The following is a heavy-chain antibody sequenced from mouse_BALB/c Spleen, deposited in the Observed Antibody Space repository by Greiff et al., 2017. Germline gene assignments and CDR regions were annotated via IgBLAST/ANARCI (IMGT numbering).Heavy chain of an antibody. Sequence: EVKLMESGGGLVKPGGSLKLSCAASGFTFSSYAMSWVRQTPEKRLEWVASISSGGSTYYPDSVKGRFTISRDNARNILYLQMSSLRSEDTAMYYCAREGRYDFDYWGQGTTLTVSS. J-gene: IGHJ2*01. V-gene: IGHV5-6-5*01. CDR2: ISSGGST. D-gene: IGHD2-14*01. CDR3: AREGRYDFDY. CDR1: GFTFSSYA.